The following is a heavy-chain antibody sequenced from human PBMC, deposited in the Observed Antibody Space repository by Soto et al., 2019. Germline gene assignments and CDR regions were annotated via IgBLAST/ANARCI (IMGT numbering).Heavy chain of an antibody. V-gene: IGHV4-4*02. CDR3: AREIVTAGGNNYFDP. Sequence: SETLSLTCGVSGGTVASSHWWSCVRQSPGRGLEWIGNVYHTGDTNFNPSLQSRVTFSVDKSNNQFSLRLTSVTAADTAVYFCAREIVTAGGNNYFDPWGPGTLVTVSS. D-gene: IGHD2-21*02. CDR1: GGTVASSHW. CDR2: VYHTGDT. J-gene: IGHJ5*02.